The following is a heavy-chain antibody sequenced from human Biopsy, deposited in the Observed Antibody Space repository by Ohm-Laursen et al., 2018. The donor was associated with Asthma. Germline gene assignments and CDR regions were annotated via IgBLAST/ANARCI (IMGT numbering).Heavy chain of an antibody. CDR2: IHYRGRT. D-gene: IGHD2-15*01. V-gene: IGHV4-30-4*01. CDR1: GHPIKPDDTY. J-gene: IGHJ5*02. Sequence: TLSLTRTVSGHPIKPDDTYWTWLRQTTGKGLEWFELIHYRGRTSYNPSLKGGDTISVDTSKNQFSLKQSSVTAADTAVHYCARASVAAASNWFDPWGQGTLVTVSS. CDR3: ARASVAAASNWFDP.